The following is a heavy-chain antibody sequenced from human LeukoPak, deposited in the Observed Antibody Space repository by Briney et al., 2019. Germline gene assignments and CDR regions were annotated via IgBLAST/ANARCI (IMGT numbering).Heavy chain of an antibody. CDR1: GFTVSSNY. CDR2: IYSGGST. CDR3: ASSSPQYYDSSGSPGTFDY. Sequence: GGSLRLSCAASGFTVSSNYMSWVRQAPGKGLEWVSVIYSGGSTYYADSVKGRFTISRDNSKNTLYLQMNSLRAEDTAVYYCASSSPQYYDSSGSPGTFDYWGQGTLVTVSS. J-gene: IGHJ4*02. V-gene: IGHV3-66*01. D-gene: IGHD3-22*01.